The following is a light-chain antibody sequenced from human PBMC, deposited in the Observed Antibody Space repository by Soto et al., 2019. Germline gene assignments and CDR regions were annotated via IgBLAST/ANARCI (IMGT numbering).Light chain of an antibody. CDR2: SAS. J-gene: IGKJ4*01. V-gene: IGKV1-5*03. CDR3: QQYYTYPLT. Sequence: DIQLTQSPSTLSASVGDRVTITCRASQSLSDWLAWYQQIPGTAPKLLIYSASSLEDGVPSRFSGSGSGTYFTRNISSLQPYDFATYYWQQYYTYPLTCGGGTNVEIK. CDR1: QSLSDW.